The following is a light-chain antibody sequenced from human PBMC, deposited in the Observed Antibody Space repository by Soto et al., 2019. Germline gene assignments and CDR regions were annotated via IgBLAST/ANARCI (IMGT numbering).Light chain of an antibody. CDR1: QSVTSSY. J-gene: IGKJ4*01. CDR3: QQYGYSAT. V-gene: IGKV3-20*01. Sequence: EIVLTQSPGTLSLSPWERATLSCRASQSVTSSYLAWYQQKPGQAPRLLIYAASSRATGIPDRFSGSGSGTDFTLTISRLEPEDFAVYYCQQYGYSATFGGGTKVDNK. CDR2: AAS.